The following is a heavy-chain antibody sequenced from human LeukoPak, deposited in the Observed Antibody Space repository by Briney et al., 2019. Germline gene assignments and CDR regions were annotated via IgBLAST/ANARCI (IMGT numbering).Heavy chain of an antibody. Sequence: SETRSLTCTVSGGSFSSSSYYWGWIRQPPGKGLEWMGSIYYSGSTYYNPSLKSRVTISVDTSKNQFSLKLSSVTAADTAVYYCASQVPAASGAYYYYYGMDVWGQGTTVTVSS. J-gene: IGHJ6*02. CDR3: ASQVPAASGAYYYYYGMDV. CDR2: IYYSGST. D-gene: IGHD2-2*01. CDR1: GGSFSSSSYY. V-gene: IGHV4-39*01.